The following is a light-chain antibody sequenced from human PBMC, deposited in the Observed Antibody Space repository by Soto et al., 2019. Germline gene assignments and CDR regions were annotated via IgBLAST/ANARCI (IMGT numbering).Light chain of an antibody. CDR2: AAS. V-gene: IGKV1-27*01. Sequence: DIQMTQSPSSLAASVGDRVTISCRASQGISNYLAWYQQKPGKVPKLLIYAASTLQSGVSSRFTGGGSGTDFTLTISSPQPEDVATYYCQKYDWPPFTFGPGTKVDIK. CDR1: QGISNY. J-gene: IGKJ3*01. CDR3: QKYDWPPFT.